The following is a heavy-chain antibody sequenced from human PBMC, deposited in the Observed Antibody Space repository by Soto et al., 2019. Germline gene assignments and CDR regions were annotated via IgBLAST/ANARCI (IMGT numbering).Heavy chain of an antibody. CDR1: GGSISSGDYY. CDR2: IYYSGST. Sequence: SETLSLTCTVSGGSISSGDYYWSWIRQPPGKGLEWIGYIYYSGSTYYNPSLKSRVTISVDTSKNQFSLKLSSVTAADTAVYYCAREYLELRRRKYFDYWGQGTLVTVSS. V-gene: IGHV4-30-4*01. D-gene: IGHD1-7*01. J-gene: IGHJ4*02. CDR3: AREYLELRRRKYFDY.